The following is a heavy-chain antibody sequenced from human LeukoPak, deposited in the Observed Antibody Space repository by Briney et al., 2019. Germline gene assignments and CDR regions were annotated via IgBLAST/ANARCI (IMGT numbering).Heavy chain of an antibody. CDR2: FDPEDGET. J-gene: IGHJ4*02. V-gene: IGHV1-24*01. CDR1: GYTLTELS. Sequence: ASVKVSCKVSGYTLTELSMHWVRQAPGKGLEWMGGFDPEDGETIYAQKFQGRVTMTEDTSTDTAYMELSSLRSEDTAVHYCATSNYYDSSGYPKFDYWGQGTLVTVSS. CDR3: ATSNYYDSSGYPKFDY. D-gene: IGHD3-22*01.